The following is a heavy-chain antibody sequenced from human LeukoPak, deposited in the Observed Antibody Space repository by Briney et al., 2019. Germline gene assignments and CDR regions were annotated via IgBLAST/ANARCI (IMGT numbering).Heavy chain of an antibody. J-gene: IGHJ4*02. CDR3: ATDYLGVDFWSGYLPDY. Sequence: EASVKVSCKASGYTFTGYYMHWVRQAPGQGLEWMGWINPNSGGTNYAQKFQGRVTMTRDTSISTAYMELSRLRSDDTAVYYCATDYLGVDFWSGYLPDYWGQGTLVTASS. CDR2: INPNSGGT. CDR1: GYTFTGYY. D-gene: IGHD3-3*01. V-gene: IGHV1-2*02.